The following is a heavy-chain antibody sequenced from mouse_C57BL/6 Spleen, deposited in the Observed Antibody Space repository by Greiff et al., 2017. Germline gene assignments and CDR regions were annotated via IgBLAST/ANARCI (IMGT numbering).Heavy chain of an antibody. CDR1: GYTFTSYG. V-gene: IGHV1-81*01. J-gene: IGHJ4*01. Sequence: VQLQQSGAELARPGASVKLSCKASGYTFTSYGISWVKQRTGQGLEWIGEIYPRSGNTYYNEKFKGKATLTADKSSSTAYMELRSLTSEDSAVYFSARRNSHYAMDYWGQGTSVTVSS. CDR2: IYPRSGNT. CDR3: ARRNSHYAMDY.